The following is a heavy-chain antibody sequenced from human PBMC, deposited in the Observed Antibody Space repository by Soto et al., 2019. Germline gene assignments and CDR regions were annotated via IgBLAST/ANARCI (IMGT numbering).Heavy chain of an antibody. CDR3: AKLDNYDFRSDSSHNWFDP. Sequence: EVQLLESGGGLVQPGGSLRLSCAASGFTFSSYAMSWVRQAPGKGLEWVSAISASGGSTYYADSVKGRFTISRDHSKNTLYLQMNSLRADDTAVYYCAKLDNYDFRSDSSHNWFDPWGQGTLVTVSS. CDR2: ISASGGST. V-gene: IGHV3-23*01. CDR1: GFTFSSYA. J-gene: IGHJ5*02. D-gene: IGHD3-3*01.